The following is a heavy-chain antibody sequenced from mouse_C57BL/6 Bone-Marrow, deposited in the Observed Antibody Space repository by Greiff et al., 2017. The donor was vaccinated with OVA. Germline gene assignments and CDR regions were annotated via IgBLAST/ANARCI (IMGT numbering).Heavy chain of an antibody. CDR1: GFTFSDYY. CDR2: ISNGGGST. Sequence: EVMLVESGGGLVQPGGSLKLSCAASGFTFSDYYMYWVRQTPEKRLEWVAYISNGGGSTYYPDTVKGRFTISRDNAKNTLYLQMSRLKSEDTAMYYCARRPDYYGSSPYAMDYWGQGTSVTVSS. J-gene: IGHJ4*01. D-gene: IGHD1-1*01. CDR3: ARRPDYYGSSPYAMDY. V-gene: IGHV5-12*01.